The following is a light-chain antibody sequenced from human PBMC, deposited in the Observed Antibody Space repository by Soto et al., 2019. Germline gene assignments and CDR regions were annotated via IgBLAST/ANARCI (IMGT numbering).Light chain of an antibody. CDR1: QDIRSA. Sequence: DIQLTQSPSSLSASVGARATITCRASQDIRSALGWYQQKPGKVPKLLIYAASTLQSGVPSRFSGSGSGTEFTLTISSLQPDDFATYYCQHYNSYSEAFGQGTKVDIK. J-gene: IGKJ1*01. CDR3: QHYNSYSEA. CDR2: AAS. V-gene: IGKV1-17*01.